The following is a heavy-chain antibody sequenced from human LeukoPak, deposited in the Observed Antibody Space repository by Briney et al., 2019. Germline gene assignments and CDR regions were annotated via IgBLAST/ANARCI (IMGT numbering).Heavy chain of an antibody. D-gene: IGHD3-10*01. CDR3: ATWYYYGSGSYYKIDY. J-gene: IGHJ4*02. V-gene: IGHV1-24*01. CDR2: FDPEDGET. Sequence: ASVKVSCKVSGYTLTELSMHWVRQAPGKGLEWVGGFDPEDGETIYAQKFQGRVTMTEETSTDTAYMELRSMRSEDTAVYYCATWYYYGSGSYYKIDYWGQGTLVTVSS. CDR1: GYTLTELS.